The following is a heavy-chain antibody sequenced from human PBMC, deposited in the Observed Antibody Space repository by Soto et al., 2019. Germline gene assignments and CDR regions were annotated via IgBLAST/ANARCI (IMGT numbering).Heavy chain of an antibody. CDR3: AKHPTIFGVPRHSGYFDY. CDR1: GFTFSSYA. J-gene: IGHJ4*02. V-gene: IGHV3-23*01. Sequence: GGSLRLSCAASGFTFSSYAMSWVRQAPGKGLEWVSAISGSGGSTYYADSVKGRFTISRDNSKNTLYLQMNSLRAEDTAVYYCAKHPTIFGVPRHSGYFDYWGQGTLVTVSS. D-gene: IGHD3-3*01. CDR2: ISGSGGST.